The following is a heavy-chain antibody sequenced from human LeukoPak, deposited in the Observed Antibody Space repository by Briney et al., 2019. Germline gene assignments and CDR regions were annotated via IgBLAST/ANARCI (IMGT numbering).Heavy chain of an antibody. D-gene: IGHD3/OR15-3a*01. CDR3: ARSHSIWTSFDY. V-gene: IGHV4-59*01. J-gene: IGHJ4*02. CDR1: GGSISSYD. CDR2: IYYSGST. Sequence: AETLSLTCTVSGGSISSYDWSWIRQPPGKGLEWIGDIYYSGSTTYNPSIKSRVTISVDTSKNQLRLKLSSVTAADTAVYYCARSHSIWTSFDYWGQGTLVTVSS.